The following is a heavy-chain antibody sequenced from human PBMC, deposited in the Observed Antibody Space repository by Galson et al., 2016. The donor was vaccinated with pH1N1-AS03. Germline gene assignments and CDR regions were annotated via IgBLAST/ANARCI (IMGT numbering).Heavy chain of an antibody. Sequence: SLRLSCAASGYTFSSYGMNWVRQAPGKGLEWVSSISSSGNYKYYADSVKGRFTVSRDNAMNSLHLQMNSLRAEDTALYYCARSRSPDYYESSTYRSDAFDIWGQGTMVTVSS. D-gene: IGHD3-22*01. CDR2: ISSSGNYK. CDR1: GYTFSSYG. J-gene: IGHJ3*02. CDR3: ARSRSPDYYESSTYRSDAFDI. V-gene: IGHV3-21*01.